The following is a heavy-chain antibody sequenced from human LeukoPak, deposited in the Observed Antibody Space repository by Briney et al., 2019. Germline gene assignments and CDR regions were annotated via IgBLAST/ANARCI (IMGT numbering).Heavy chain of an antibody. CDR3: ARLSLDESGYRPDY. J-gene: IGHJ4*02. CDR2: VYYGGNS. V-gene: IGHV4-59*08. Sequence: PSETLSLTCTVSGGSVISYYWIWIRQPPEKGLEWVGYVYYGGNSNYNPSLRSRVTISIDTSRNQFSLQLSSVTAADTAVYYCARLSLDESGYRPDYWGQGTLVTVSP. D-gene: IGHD5-18*01. CDR1: GGSVISYY.